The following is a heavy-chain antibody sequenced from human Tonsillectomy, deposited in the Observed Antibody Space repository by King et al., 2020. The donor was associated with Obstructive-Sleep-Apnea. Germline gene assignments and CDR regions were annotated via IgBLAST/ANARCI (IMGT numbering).Heavy chain of an antibody. D-gene: IGHD6-19*01. V-gene: IGHV3-9*01. J-gene: IGHJ3*02. CDR3: AKDIAVAGMVALEI. CDR2: VSWNSVTI. CDR1: GFTFDDYA. Sequence: QLVQSGGGLVQPGRSLRLSCAASGFTFDDYAMHWVRQVPGKGLEWGSGVSWNSVTILHAASVKGRFTISRDNAKNSLYLQMNSLRAEDTALYYCAKDIAVAGMVALEIWGQGTMVTVSS.